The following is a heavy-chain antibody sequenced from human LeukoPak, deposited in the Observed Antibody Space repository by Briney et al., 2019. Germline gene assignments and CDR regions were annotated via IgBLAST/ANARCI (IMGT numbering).Heavy chain of an antibody. Sequence: ASVKVSCKASGYTFTSYGISWVRQAPGQGLEWMGWISAYNGNTNYAQKLQGRVTMTTDTSTSTAYMELRSLRSDDTAVYYCARDSIYYDSSGYDYWGQGTLVTVSS. CDR3: ARDSIYYDSSGYDY. J-gene: IGHJ4*02. D-gene: IGHD3-22*01. CDR2: ISAYNGNT. V-gene: IGHV1-18*01. CDR1: GYTFTSYG.